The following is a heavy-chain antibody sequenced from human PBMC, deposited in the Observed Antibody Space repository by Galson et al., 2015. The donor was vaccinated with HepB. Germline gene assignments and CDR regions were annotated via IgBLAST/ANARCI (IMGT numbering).Heavy chain of an antibody. CDR1: GDSVSSNSAA. D-gene: IGHD3-10*01. CDR3: ARERLLWFGEESSSRPSAFDI. Sequence: CAISGDSVSSNSAAWNWIRQSPSRGLEWLGRTYYRSKWYNDYVVSVKSRITINPDTSKNQFSLQLNSVTPEDTAVYYCARERLLWFGEESSSRPSAFDIWGQGTMVTVSS. V-gene: IGHV6-1*01. CDR2: TYYRSKWYN. J-gene: IGHJ3*02.